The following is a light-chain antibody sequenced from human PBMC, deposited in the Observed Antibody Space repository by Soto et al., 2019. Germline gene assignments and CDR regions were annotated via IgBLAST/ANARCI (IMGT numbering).Light chain of an antibody. Sequence: DIQMTQSPSSLSASVGDRVTITCRASQSISSYLNWYQQKPGKAPKLLIYAASSLQGGVPSRFSGSGSGTDFTLTISSLQPEDFATYYCQRSFRTPLTFGGGTKVEIK. V-gene: IGKV1-39*01. J-gene: IGKJ4*01. CDR1: QSISSY. CDR3: QRSFRTPLT. CDR2: AAS.